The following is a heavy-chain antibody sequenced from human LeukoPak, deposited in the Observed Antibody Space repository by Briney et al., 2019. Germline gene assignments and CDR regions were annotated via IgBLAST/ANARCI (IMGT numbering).Heavy chain of an antibody. CDR3: ARGGVDYDSSGLIDY. CDR1: GGSISSYY. J-gene: IGHJ4*02. Sequence: KSSETLSLTCTVSGGSISSYYWSWIRKPPGKGLEWFGYIYYSGSTNYNPSLKGRVTISVDTSKNQFSLKLNSVTAADTAVYYCARGGVDYDSSGLIDYWGQGTLVTVSS. D-gene: IGHD3-22*01. CDR2: IYYSGST. V-gene: IGHV4-59*01.